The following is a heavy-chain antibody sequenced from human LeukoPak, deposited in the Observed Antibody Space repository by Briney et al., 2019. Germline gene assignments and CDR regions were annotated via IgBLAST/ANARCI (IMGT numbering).Heavy chain of an antibody. J-gene: IGHJ4*02. D-gene: IGHD2-2*02. Sequence: GASVKVSCKASGYTFTGYYMHWVRQAPGQGLEWIGWINPNSGGTNYAQKFQGRVTMTRDTSISTAYMELSRLRSDDTAVYYCAILPDCSSTSCYTVDYWGQGTLVTVSS. CDR1: GYTFTGYY. V-gene: IGHV1-2*02. CDR3: AILPDCSSTSCYTVDY. CDR2: INPNSGGT.